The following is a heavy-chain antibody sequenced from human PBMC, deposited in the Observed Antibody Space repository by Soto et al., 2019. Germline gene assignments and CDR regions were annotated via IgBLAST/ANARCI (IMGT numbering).Heavy chain of an antibody. D-gene: IGHD6-19*01. V-gene: IGHV4-59*01. CDR3: ARSVAVPGAHIDY. CDR2: VYYTGST. J-gene: IGHJ4*02. CDR1: GGSISGSY. Sequence: SETLSLTCSVSGGSISGSYWSWIRQSPGKGLEWLGYVYYTGSTNYSPSLRSRVSISVDTSKNEFSLRLSSVTAADTAVYFCARSVAVPGAHIDYWGQGTQVTVYS.